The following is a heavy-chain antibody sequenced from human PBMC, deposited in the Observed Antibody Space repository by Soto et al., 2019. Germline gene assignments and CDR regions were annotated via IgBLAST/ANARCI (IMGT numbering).Heavy chain of an antibody. D-gene: IGHD4-17*01. CDR1: GFTFTNYA. J-gene: IGHJ4*02. CDR2: LLRSGSTT. V-gene: IGHV3-23*01. Sequence: GSLRLSCAASGFTFTNYAMTWARQAPGKGLEWVSSLLRSGSTTYYADSVKGRFTISSDISANSLCLQMDSLRAEDTAVYYCAKDAVSGDGIWLLDSWGQGTVVTVSS. CDR3: AKDAVSGDGIWLLDS.